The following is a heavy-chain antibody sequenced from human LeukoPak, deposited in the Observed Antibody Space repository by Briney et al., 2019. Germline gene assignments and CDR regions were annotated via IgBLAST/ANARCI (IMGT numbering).Heavy chain of an antibody. CDR1: GFTFSSYA. CDR2: ISGSGGST. J-gene: IGHJ6*03. Sequence: PGGSLRLSCAASGFTFSSYAMSWVRQAPGKGLDWVSAISGSGGSTYYADSVKGRFTISRDNSKNTLYLQMNSLRAEDTAVYYCAKARDYYYYYYMDVWGKGTTVTVSS. V-gene: IGHV3-23*01. CDR3: AKARDYYYYYYMDV. D-gene: IGHD3-10*01.